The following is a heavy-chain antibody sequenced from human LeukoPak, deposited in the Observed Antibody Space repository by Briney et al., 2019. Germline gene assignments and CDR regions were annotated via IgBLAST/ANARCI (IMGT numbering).Heavy chain of an antibody. D-gene: IGHD1-26*01. V-gene: IGHV3-43*02. CDR2: ISGDGGST. CDR3: ARDYYYLGPIDS. CDR1: GFNLDDYA. J-gene: IGHJ4*02. Sequence: GGSLRLSCAASGFNLDDYAIHWVRQAPERGLEWVSLISGDGGSTYYADSVKGRFTISRDNSKNSLYLQMNSLRTEDTALYYCARDYYYLGPIDSWGQGTLVTVSS.